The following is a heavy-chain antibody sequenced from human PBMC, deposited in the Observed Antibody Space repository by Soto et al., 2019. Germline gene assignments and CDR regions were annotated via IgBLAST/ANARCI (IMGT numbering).Heavy chain of an antibody. CDR1: GYSLTIYE. Sequence: GASVKVSCKSSGYSLTIYEINWVRQAPGQGLEWMGWISAYNGNTNYAQKLQGRVTMTTDTSTSTAYMELRSLRSDDTAVYYCARRMVRGVTNDYWGQGTLVTVSS. CDR3: ARRMVRGVTNDY. D-gene: IGHD3-10*01. CDR2: ISAYNGNT. V-gene: IGHV1-18*01. J-gene: IGHJ4*02.